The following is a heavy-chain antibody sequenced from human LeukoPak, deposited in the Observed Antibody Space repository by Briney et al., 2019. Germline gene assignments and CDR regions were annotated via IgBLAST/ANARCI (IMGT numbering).Heavy chain of an antibody. CDR3: ARASGIVGLGDWFDP. Sequence: SETLSLTCTVSGGSISSSSYYWGWIRQPPGKGLEWIGSICYSGSTYYNPSLKSRVTISVDTSKNQFSLKLSSVTAADTAVYYCARASGIVGLGDWFDPWGQGTLVTVSS. J-gene: IGHJ5*02. V-gene: IGHV4-39*07. CDR1: GGSISSSSYY. D-gene: IGHD1-26*01. CDR2: ICYSGST.